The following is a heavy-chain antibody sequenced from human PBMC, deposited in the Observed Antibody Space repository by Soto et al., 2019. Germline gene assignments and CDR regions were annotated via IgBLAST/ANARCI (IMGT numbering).Heavy chain of an antibody. J-gene: IGHJ5*02. CDR1: GGSISSSSYY. D-gene: IGHD3-3*01. Sequence: PSETLSLTCTVSGGSISSSSYYWGWIRQPPGKGLEWIGSIYYSGSTYYNPSLKSRVTISVDTSKNQFSLKLSSVTAADTAVYYCARLVYYDFWSGYGWFDPWGQGTLVTVSS. V-gene: IGHV4-39*01. CDR3: ARLVYYDFWSGYGWFDP. CDR2: IYYSGST.